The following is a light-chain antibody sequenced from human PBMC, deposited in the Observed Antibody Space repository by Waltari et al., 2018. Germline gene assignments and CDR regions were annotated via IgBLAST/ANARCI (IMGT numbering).Light chain of an antibody. CDR1: NSDVGDFDF. Sequence: QSALTQPASVSGSPGQSTTIPCTGTNSDVGDFDFVSWYQQHPGEAPKLLIYDVSNRPSGVSHRFSGSKSGNTASLTISGLQAEDEADYYCSSYTASRALEVLFGGGTKLTVL. V-gene: IGLV2-14*03. CDR2: DVS. J-gene: IGLJ2*01. CDR3: SSYTASRALEVL.